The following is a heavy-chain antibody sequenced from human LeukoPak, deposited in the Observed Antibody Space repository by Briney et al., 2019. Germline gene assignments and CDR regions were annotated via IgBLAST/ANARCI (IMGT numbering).Heavy chain of an antibody. CDR1: GGSFSGYY. J-gene: IGHJ3*02. CDR3: ARGDIAVNDAFDI. CDR2: INHSGST. Sequence: PSETLSLTCAVYGGSFSGYYWSWIRQPPGKGLEWIGEINHSGSTNYNPSLKSRVTISVDTSKNQFSLKLSSVTAADTAVYYCARGDIAVNDAFDIWGQGTMVTVSS. D-gene: IGHD6-19*01. V-gene: IGHV4-34*01.